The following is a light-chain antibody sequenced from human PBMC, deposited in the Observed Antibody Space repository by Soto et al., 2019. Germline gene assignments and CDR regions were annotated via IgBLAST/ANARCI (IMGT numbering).Light chain of an antibody. Sequence: QSALTQPPSASGSPGQSVTISCTGTSSDVGGYNYVSWYQQHPGKAPKLMIYEVSKRPSGVPDRFSGSKSGNTASLTVSGLQAEDEADYYSSSYPGSNNLVFGTGTKLTVL. J-gene: IGLJ1*01. CDR1: SSDVGGYNY. CDR2: EVS. CDR3: SSYPGSNNLV. V-gene: IGLV2-8*01.